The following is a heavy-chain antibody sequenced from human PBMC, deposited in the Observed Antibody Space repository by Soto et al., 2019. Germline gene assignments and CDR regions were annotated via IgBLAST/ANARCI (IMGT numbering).Heavy chain of an antibody. D-gene: IGHD6-19*01. CDR1: GGSISSSY. V-gene: IGHV4-59*01. J-gene: IGHJ3*02. Sequence: PSETLSLTCTVSGGSISSSYWSLIRQPPGKGLEWIAYVYYSGTTNYNPSLESRVTISIDTSTNQFSLRLTSVTAADTAVYYCARSVVHQWLVHDAFDIWGQGTLVTVSS. CDR2: VYYSGTT. CDR3: ARSVVHQWLVHDAFDI.